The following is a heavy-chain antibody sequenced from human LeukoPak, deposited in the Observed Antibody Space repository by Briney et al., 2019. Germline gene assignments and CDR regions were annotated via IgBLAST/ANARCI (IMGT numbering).Heavy chain of an antibody. CDR1: GYSFTTYW. Sequence: GESLKISCMGSGYSFTTYWIGWVRQMPGKGLEWMGVIYPGDSDTRYSPSFQGQVTTSADKSISTAFLQWSSLKASDTAMYYCARSKGFSYANYFDYWGQGTLVTVSS. CDR2: IYPGDSDT. J-gene: IGHJ4*02. V-gene: IGHV5-51*01. D-gene: IGHD3-16*01. CDR3: ARSKGFSYANYFDY.